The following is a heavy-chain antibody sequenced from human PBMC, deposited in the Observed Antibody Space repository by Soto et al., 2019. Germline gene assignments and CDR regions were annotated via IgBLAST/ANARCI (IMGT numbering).Heavy chain of an antibody. D-gene: IGHD3-9*01. CDR2: ISYSRST. J-gene: IGHJ6*01. CDR1: GGSISSYY. Sequence: PSETLSLTCRISGGSISSYYWTWIRQAPGKGLEWMGFISYSRSTNYNPALTSRVTISVDTSKDQISLRLNSVTASDTAVYYCVRVQSNSWRYSYAVDVCGQGPTATVS. CDR3: VRVQSNSWRYSYAVDV. V-gene: IGHV4-59*01.